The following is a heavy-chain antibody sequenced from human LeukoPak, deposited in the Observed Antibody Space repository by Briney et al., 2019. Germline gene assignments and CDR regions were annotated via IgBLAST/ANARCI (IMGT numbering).Heavy chain of an antibody. V-gene: IGHV1-18*01. CDR3: ARDRITVLRFLEWLSQYYYGMDV. J-gene: IGHJ6*02. Sequence: ASVKASCKASGYTFTSYGISWVRQAPGQGLEWMGWISAYNGNTNYAQKLQGRVTMTTDTSTSTAYMELRSLRSDDTAVYYCARDRITVLRFLEWLSQYYYGMDVWGQGTTVTVSS. D-gene: IGHD3-3*01. CDR1: GYTFTSYG. CDR2: ISAYNGNT.